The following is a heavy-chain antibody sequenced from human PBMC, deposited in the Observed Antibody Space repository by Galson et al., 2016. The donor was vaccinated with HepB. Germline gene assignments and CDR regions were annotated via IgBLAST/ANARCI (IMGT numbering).Heavy chain of an antibody. J-gene: IGHJ6*02. V-gene: IGHV6-1*01. Sequence: CAISGDSVSNNAAAWIWIRQSPSRGLEWLGRTYYRSQWDSDYAVSVKSRITISPDTSRNQFSLHLNSVTPEDTAVYYCARAVMLGRGMDVWGQGTTVTVSS. CDR3: ARAVMLGRGMDV. D-gene: IGHD3-10*01. CDR2: TYYRSQWDS. CDR1: GDSVSNNAAA.